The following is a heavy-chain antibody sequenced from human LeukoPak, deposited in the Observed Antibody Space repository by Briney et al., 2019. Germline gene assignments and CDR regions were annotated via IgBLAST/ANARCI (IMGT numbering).Heavy chain of an antibody. Sequence: SETLSLTCTVSAGSISSSNYYWGWLRQPPGKGLEWIVSIYYSGRTYYHPALKSRFTISVNTSKKHFSLKLRSVTAADTAVYYCARGRITMIWGVTVRKGPPEDYYYMDVWGKGTMVTVSS. D-gene: IGHD3-10*01. CDR3: ARGRITMIWGVTVRKGPPEDYYYMDV. CDR1: AGSISSSNYY. V-gene: IGHV4-39*02. J-gene: IGHJ6*03. CDR2: IYYSGRT.